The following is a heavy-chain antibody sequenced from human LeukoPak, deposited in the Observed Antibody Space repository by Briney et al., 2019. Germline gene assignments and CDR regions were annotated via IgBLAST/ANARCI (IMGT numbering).Heavy chain of an antibody. V-gene: IGHV5-51*01. CDR1: GYSFTTYW. CDR2: IYPGDSDT. CDR3: ARRQGCSSTSCPPDY. J-gene: IGHJ4*02. Sequence: GESLKISCRGSGYSFTTYWIGWVRKMPGKGLEWMGIIYPGDSDTRYTPSFQGQVTMSADKSINTAYLQWSSLEASDTAMYYCARRQGCSSTSCPPDYWGQGTLVTVSP. D-gene: IGHD2-2*01.